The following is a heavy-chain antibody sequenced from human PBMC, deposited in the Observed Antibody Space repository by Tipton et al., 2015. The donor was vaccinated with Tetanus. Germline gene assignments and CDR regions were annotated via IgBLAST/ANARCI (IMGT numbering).Heavy chain of an antibody. CDR1: GYTFTGYY. CDR2: IDPNSGGT. CDR3: ARDRGDYIFYGMDV. Sequence: QVQLVQSGAEMKKPGASVKVSCKASGYTFTGYYIYWVRQAPGQGLEWMGWIDPNSGGTVYAQKFQGRVTMTRDTSISTAYMEPRSLRSDDTAVYYCARDRGDYIFYGMDVWGPGTTFTVS. J-gene: IGHJ6*02. D-gene: IGHD3-22*01. V-gene: IGHV1-2*02.